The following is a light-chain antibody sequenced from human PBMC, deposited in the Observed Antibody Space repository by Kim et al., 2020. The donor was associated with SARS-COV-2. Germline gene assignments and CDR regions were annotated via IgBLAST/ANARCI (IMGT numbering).Light chain of an antibody. Sequence: QLVLTQSPSASASLGASVKLTCTLSSGHSSYAIAWHQQQPEKGPRYLMKLNSDGSHSKGDWIPDRFSGSMSGAERYLTISSLQSEDEADYYCQTWGTGFHVVFGGGTQLTVL. CDR2: LNSDGSH. CDR3: QTWGTGFHVV. V-gene: IGLV4-69*01. J-gene: IGLJ2*01. CDR1: SGHSSYA.